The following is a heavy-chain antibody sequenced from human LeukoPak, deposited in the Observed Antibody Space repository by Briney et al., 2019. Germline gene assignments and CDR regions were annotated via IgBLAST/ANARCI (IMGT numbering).Heavy chain of an antibody. Sequence: GGFLRLSCAASGFTFSSYSMNWVRQAPGKGLEWVSSISGSSTYIYYADSVKGRFTISRDNAKNSLYLQMNSLRAEDTAVYYCARDFGSYDFWSGYSRGSYMDVWGKGTTVTVSS. D-gene: IGHD3-3*01. CDR2: ISGSSTYI. CDR1: GFTFSSYS. J-gene: IGHJ6*03. V-gene: IGHV3-21*01. CDR3: ARDFGSYDFWSGYSRGSYMDV.